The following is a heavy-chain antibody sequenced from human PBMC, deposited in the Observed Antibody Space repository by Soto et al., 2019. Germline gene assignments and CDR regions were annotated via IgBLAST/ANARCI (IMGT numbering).Heavy chain of an antibody. D-gene: IGHD4-4*01. CDR2: ISSSSSYI. CDR3: ARGLDDYSNYLDY. Sequence: PGGSLRLSCAASGFTFSSYSMNWVRQAPGKGLKWVSSISSSSSYIYYADSVKGRFTISRDNAKNSLYLQMNSLRAEDTAVYYCARGLDDYSNYLDYWGQGTLVTVSS. V-gene: IGHV3-21*01. CDR1: GFTFSSYS. J-gene: IGHJ4*02.